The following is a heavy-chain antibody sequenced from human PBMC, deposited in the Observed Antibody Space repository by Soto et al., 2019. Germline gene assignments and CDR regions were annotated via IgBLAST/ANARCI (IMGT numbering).Heavy chain of an antibody. CDR2: IYYSGST. Sequence: SETQSIVTPVSNCSLSSNYWSSIRQSPGKGLEWIGNIYYSGSTNYNPSLKSRVTMSVDTSKNQFTLKLSSLTGAEAGVYFCARSFMVPVGFFDYWGQGSPVTLSS. D-gene: IGHD3-10*01. V-gene: IGHV4-59*01. CDR1: NCSLSSNY. J-gene: IGHJ4*02. CDR3: ARSFMVPVGFFDY.